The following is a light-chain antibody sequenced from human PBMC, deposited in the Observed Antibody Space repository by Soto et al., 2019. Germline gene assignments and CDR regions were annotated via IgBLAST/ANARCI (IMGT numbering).Light chain of an antibody. J-gene: IGKJ2*01. V-gene: IGKV1-5*03. CDR2: KAS. CDR3: KQYNSHPYI. CDR1: QSISSW. Sequence: DIQMTQSPSTLSASVGDRVTITCRASQSISSWLAWYQQKPGKAPKLLIYKASNLESGVPSRFSGSGSGTEFTLPISPPQPVDFETYYSKQYNSHPYIFGGGTKLEIK.